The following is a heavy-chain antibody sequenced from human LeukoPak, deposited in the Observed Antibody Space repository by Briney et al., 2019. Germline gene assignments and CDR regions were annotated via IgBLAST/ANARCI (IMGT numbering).Heavy chain of an antibody. Sequence: SETLSLTCAVSGGSISSRNWWNWVRQPPGKGLEWIGEIDHSGRTDYNPSLKSRVTISVDKSKNQFSLKLTSVTAADTAVYYCARGEYSNSRSFDYWGRGTLVTVSS. CDR3: ARGEYSNSRSFDY. CDR1: GGSISSRNW. V-gene: IGHV4-4*02. J-gene: IGHJ4*02. D-gene: IGHD6-6*01. CDR2: IDHSGRT.